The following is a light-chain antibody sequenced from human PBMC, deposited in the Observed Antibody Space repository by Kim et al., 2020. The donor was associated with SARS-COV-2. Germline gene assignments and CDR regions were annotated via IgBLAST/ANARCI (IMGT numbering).Light chain of an antibody. CDR3: HQYNSYPRT. V-gene: IGKV1-16*01. CDR2: VAS. Sequence: DIQMTQSPSSLSASVGDRVTITCRASQDIRSNLAWFQQKPGRAPKSLIYVASSLQSGAPSRFSGGGSGTEFTLTISSLQADDSATYYCHQYNSYPRTFGQGTKVDIK. CDR1: QDIRSN. J-gene: IGKJ1*01.